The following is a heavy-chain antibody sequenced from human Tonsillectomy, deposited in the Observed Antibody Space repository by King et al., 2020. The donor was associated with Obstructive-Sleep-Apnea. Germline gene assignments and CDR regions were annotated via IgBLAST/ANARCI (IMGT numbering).Heavy chain of an antibody. J-gene: IGHJ4*02. CDR3: ARIGVRGGTRGWTGFDY. V-gene: IGHV3-7*03. CDR1: GFNLGSYW. D-gene: IGHD6-19*01. CDR2: IREDGSDK. Sequence: VQLVESGGGLVQPGGSLRVSCAASGFNLGSYWMSWVRQAPGKGLEWVANIREDGSDKYYVDSVKGRFTVSRDDAKNSLYLQMNSLEVEDTALYYCARIGVRGGTRGWTGFDYWGQGSLVTVSS.